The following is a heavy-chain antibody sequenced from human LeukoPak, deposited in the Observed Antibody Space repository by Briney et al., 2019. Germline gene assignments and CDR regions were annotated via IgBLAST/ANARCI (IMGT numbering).Heavy chain of an antibody. D-gene: IGHD3-22*01. CDR3: ARDKGYYDSSGYYSH. CDR1: GYTFTSYG. J-gene: IGHJ4*02. CDR2: INPSGGST. V-gene: IGHV1-46*01. Sequence: ASVKVSCKASGYTFTSYGISWVRQAPGQGLEWMGIINPSGGSTSYAQKFQGRVTMTRDTSTSTVYMELSSLRSEDTAVYYCARDKGYYDSSGYYSHWGQGTLVTVSS.